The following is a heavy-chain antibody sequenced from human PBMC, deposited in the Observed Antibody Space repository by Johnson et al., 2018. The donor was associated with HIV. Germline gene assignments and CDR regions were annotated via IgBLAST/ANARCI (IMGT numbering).Heavy chain of an antibody. Sequence: QVQLVESGGGVVQPGRSLRLSCAASGFTFSSYAMHWVRQAPGKGLEWVTFIRYDGNNKYYVDSVKGRFTVSRENAKNTVYLQMNSLRAEDTAVYYCAKGLVYADPDDAFDIWGQGTMVTVSS. V-gene: IGHV3-30*02. D-gene: IGHD2-8*01. CDR2: IRYDGNNK. CDR1: GFTFSSYA. J-gene: IGHJ3*02. CDR3: AKGLVYADPDDAFDI.